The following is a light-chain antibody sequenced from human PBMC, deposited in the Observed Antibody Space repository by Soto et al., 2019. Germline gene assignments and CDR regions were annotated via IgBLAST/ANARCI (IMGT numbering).Light chain of an antibody. Sequence: DIPMSESPSTLPASVGDRVTLTFRASQSISNRLAWYQQKPGKAPKVLIYDASSLESGVPQRFSGSGSGTEFTLTISSLQTDDFSTYYCQQYHSYWTFGQGTKVDIK. CDR1: QSISNR. CDR3: QQYHSYWT. J-gene: IGKJ1*01. V-gene: IGKV1-5*01. CDR2: DAS.